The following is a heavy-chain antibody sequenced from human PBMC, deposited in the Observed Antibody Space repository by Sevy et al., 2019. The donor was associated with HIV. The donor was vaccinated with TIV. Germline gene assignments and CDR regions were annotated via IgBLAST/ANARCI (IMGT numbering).Heavy chain of an antibody. CDR1: GFTFGDNA. J-gene: IGHJ6*02. D-gene: IGHD3-10*01. V-gene: IGHV3-49*03. CDR2: IRSNTHGGTT. CDR3: SRIRGTNSPYYYFGMDV. Sequence: GGSLRLSCTSSGFTFGDNALSWCRQAPGKGLEWVGFIRSNTHGGTTEYAASVKGRFIISREDSKSIAYLQMNSLKTEDTAVYYCSRIRGTNSPYYYFGMDVWGQGTTITVSS.